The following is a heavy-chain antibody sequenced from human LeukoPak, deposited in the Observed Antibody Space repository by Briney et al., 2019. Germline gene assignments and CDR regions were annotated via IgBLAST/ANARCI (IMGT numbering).Heavy chain of an antibody. CDR1: GYSFTGYY. CDR2: VNPKTGGT. V-gene: IGHV1-2*02. J-gene: IGHJ4*02. Sequence: ASVNVSCKSSGYSFTGYYIHWVRQAPGQGREWMGLVNPKTGGTNHAQRFQGRATMTRDTYISKAYMELRRLTSEDTAVYYCARDLNANILTGYYVDFWGQGTLVTVSS. D-gene: IGHD3-9*01. CDR3: ARDLNANILTGYYVDF.